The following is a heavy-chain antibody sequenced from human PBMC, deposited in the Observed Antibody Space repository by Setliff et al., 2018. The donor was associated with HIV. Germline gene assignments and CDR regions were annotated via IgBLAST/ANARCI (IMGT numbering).Heavy chain of an antibody. CDR1: GGSFSGYY. Sequence: SETLSLTCAVYGGSFSGYYLSWIRQPPGKGLEWIGEINHRGSTNCNPSLKSRVSITVDTPKNQYSLKLSSLTAADTAVDYCATLKMATIYRDFDYWGQGTLVTVSS. CDR3: ATLKMATIYRDFDY. CDR2: INHRGST. V-gene: IGHV4-34*01. J-gene: IGHJ4*02. D-gene: IGHD5-12*01.